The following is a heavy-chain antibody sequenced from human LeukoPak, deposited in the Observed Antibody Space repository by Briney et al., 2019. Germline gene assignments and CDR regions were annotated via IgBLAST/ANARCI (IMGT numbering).Heavy chain of an antibody. CDR1: GYTFTSYD. V-gene: IGHV1-8*01. D-gene: IGHD3-22*01. J-gene: IGHJ6*02. CDR3: ARWALGSGYLTYYYYYGMDV. Sequence: ASVKVSCKASGYTFTSYDINWVRQATGQGLEWMGWMNPNSGNTGYAQKFQGRVTMTRNTSISTAYMELSSLRSEDTAVYYCARWALGSGYLTYYYYYGMDVWGQGTTVTVSS. CDR2: MNPNSGNT.